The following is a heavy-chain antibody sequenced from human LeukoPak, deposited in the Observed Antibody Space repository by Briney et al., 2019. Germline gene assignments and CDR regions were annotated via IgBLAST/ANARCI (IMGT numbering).Heavy chain of an antibody. CDR3: ARVHPDTAIPLDY. V-gene: IGHV4-61*01. CDR1: GGSVSNSLYY. J-gene: IGHJ4*02. D-gene: IGHD5-18*01. CDR2: IYYNGDT. Sequence: SETLSLTCTVSGGSVSNSLYYWSWIRQPPGKGLEWIGYIYYNGDTNYNPSLKSRVIISIDTSSNQFSLRLNSMTAADTAVYYCARVHPDTAIPLDYWGQGNLVTVSS.